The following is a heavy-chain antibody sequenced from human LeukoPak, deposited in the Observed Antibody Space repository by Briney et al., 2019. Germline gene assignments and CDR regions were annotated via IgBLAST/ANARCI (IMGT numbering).Heavy chain of an antibody. CDR2: IYAGGST. CDR1: GFTVATSY. Sequence: GGSLRLSCAASGFTVATSYMTWVRQAPGKGLEWVSVIYAGGSTYHTDSVKGRFTISRDNSNNTVYLQMNSLRAEDTAVYYCARDFPRRNQWHTAGHFDYWGQGILVTVSS. CDR3: ARDFPRRNQWHTAGHFDY. V-gene: IGHV3-66*01. D-gene: IGHD6-19*01. J-gene: IGHJ4*02.